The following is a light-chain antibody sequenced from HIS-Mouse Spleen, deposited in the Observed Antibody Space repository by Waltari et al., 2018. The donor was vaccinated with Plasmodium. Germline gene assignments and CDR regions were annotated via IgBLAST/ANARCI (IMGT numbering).Light chain of an antibody. CDR3: QSADSSGTPNWV. Sequence: SYELTQPPSVSVSPGQTARITCSGDALPKQYAYWYQQKPGQAHVLVIYKDRERPPGIPERFSGSSAGRSVTLTISGVQADDEADYYCQSADSSGTPNWVFGGGTKLTVL. CDR2: KDR. J-gene: IGLJ3*02. V-gene: IGLV3-25*03. CDR1: ALPKQY.